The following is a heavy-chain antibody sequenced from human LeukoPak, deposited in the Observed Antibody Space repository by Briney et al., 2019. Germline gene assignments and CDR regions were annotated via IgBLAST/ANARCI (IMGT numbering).Heavy chain of an antibody. D-gene: IGHD3-22*01. CDR3: ARDIGVFTTGLHAFDV. CDR2: IYNVGST. Sequence: GGSLRLSCAASGFTVSSNYMSWVRQAPGKGLEWVSVIYNVGSTYYADSVKGRFTISRDKSKNTLSLQMSSLRAEDMAVYYCARDIGVFTTGLHAFDVWGQGTMVTVFS. V-gene: IGHV3-66*01. CDR1: GFTVSSNY. J-gene: IGHJ3*01.